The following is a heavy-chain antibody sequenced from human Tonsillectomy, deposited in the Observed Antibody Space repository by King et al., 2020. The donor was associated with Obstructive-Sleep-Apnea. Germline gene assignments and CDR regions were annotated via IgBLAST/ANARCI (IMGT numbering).Heavy chain of an antibody. J-gene: IGHJ6*02. D-gene: IGHD3-3*01. CDR3: AREVTLGDAFYAFASGMDV. V-gene: IGHV3-53*04. Sequence: VQLVESGGGLVQPGGSLRLSCAASGFTVSTKSMSWVRQAPGKGLEWVSVMYSGGTTYYADSVKGRFTISRHDSNNTLYLQMKSLRAEDTAVYYCAREVTLGDAFYAFASGMDVWGQGTTVTVSS. CDR1: GFTVSTKS. CDR2: MYSGGTT.